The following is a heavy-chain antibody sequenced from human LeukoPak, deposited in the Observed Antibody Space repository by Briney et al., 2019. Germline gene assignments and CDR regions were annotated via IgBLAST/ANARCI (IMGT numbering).Heavy chain of an antibody. D-gene: IGHD3-3*01. V-gene: IGHV4-38-2*02. CDR1: GYSISSGYY. CDR2: IYHSGST. J-gene: IGHJ6*02. CDR3: ARDSKRAVTVPGYGMDV. Sequence: SETLSLTCTVSGYSISSGYYWGWIRQPPGKGLEWIGSIYHSGSTYYNPSLKSRVTMSVDTSKNQFSLKLSSVTAADTAVYYCARDSKRAVTVPGYGMDVWGQGTTVTVSS.